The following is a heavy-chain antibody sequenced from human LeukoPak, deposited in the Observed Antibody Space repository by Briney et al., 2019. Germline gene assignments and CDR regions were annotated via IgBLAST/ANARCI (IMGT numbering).Heavy chain of an antibody. CDR2: ISAYNGNT. CDR3: ARQELALGYYYGMDV. Sequence: ASVKVSCKASGYTFTSYGISWVRQAPGQGLEWMGWISAYNGNTNYAQKLQGRVTMTTDTSTSTAYMELRSLRSDDTAVYYCARQELALGYYYGMDVWGQGTTVTVSS. D-gene: IGHD1-7*01. V-gene: IGHV1-18*01. CDR1: GYTFTSYG. J-gene: IGHJ6*02.